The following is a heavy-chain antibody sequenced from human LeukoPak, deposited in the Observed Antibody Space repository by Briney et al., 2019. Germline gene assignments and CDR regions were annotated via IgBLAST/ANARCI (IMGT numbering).Heavy chain of an antibody. D-gene: IGHD4-23*01. CDR3: ARAPTTVVTHPSDY. CDR2: IYYSGST. Sequence: PSETLSLTCTVSGGSISSYYWSWIRQPPGKGLEWIGYIYYSGSTNYNPSLKSRVTISVDTSKNQFSLKLSSVTAADTAVYYCARAPTTVVTHPSDYWGQGTLVTVSS. CDR1: GGSISSYY. J-gene: IGHJ4*02. V-gene: IGHV4-59*01.